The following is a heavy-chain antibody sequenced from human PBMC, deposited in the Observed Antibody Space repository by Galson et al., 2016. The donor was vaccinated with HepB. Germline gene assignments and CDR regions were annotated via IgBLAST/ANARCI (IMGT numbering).Heavy chain of an antibody. CDR3: ARDGGDIVVVPVAMSGGFDP. V-gene: IGHV3-30-3*01. D-gene: IGHD2-2*01. J-gene: IGHJ5*02. CDR2: ISHDGSNK. CDR1: GFTFNSFA. Sequence: SLRLSCAASGFTFNSFAMHWVRQAPGKGLEWVAVISHDGSNKYYADSVKGRLTISRDNSKNTLYLQMNSLRTDDTAVYYCARDGGDIVVVPVAMSGGFDPWGQGTLVTVSS.